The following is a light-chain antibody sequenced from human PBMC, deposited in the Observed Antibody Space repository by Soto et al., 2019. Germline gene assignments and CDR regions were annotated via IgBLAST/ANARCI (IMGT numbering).Light chain of an antibody. CDR1: QSVSSSS. CDR2: GAS. Sequence: EIVLTQSPGTLSLSPGQRDTLSCRASQSVSSSSLAWYQQRPGLAPRLLIYGASRRATGIPDRFSGSGSGTDFTLTSSRLEPEDFAVYYCQLYGASPKYTFGQGTKLEIK. J-gene: IGKJ2*01. V-gene: IGKV3-20*01. CDR3: QLYGASPKYT.